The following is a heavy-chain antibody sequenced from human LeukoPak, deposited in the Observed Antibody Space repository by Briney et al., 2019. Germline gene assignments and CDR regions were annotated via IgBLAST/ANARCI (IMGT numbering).Heavy chain of an antibody. CDR3: ARVVYDSSGYYYLDY. CDR1: GFTFSSYYW. CDR2: IKSDEITT. D-gene: IGHD3-22*01. Sequence: GGSLRLSCAASGFTFSSYYWMHWVRQAPGKGLVWVSRIKSDEITTNYADSVKGRFTISRDNAKNTLYLQMNSLRAEDTAVYYCARVVYDSSGYYYLDYWGQGTLVTVSS. J-gene: IGHJ4*02. V-gene: IGHV3-74*01.